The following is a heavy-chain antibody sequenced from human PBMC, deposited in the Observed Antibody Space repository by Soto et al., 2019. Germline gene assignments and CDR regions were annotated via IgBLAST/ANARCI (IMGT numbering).Heavy chain of an antibody. CDR1: GFTFSSYG. CDR3: AKRAAIGKVFDY. Sequence: PGGSLRLSCAASGFTFSSYGMHWVRQAPGKGLEWVAVISYDGSNKYYADSVKGRFTISRDNSKNTLYLQMNSLRAEDTAVYYCAKRAAIGKVFDYWGQGTLVTVSS. J-gene: IGHJ4*02. V-gene: IGHV3-30*18. CDR2: ISYDGSNK. D-gene: IGHD5-18*01.